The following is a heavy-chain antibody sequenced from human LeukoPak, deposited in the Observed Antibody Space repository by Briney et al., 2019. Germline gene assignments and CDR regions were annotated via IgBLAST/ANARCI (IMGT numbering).Heavy chain of an antibody. CDR2: IYYSGST. CDR1: GGSISSSSYY. Sequence: PSETLSLTCTVSGGSISSSSYYWGWIRQPPGKGLEWIGSIYYSGSTYYNPSLKSRVTISVDTSKNQFSLKLSSVTAADTAVYYCARIRGPLSGSYDEADYWGQGTLVTVSS. J-gene: IGHJ4*02. V-gene: IGHV4-39*07. D-gene: IGHD1-26*01. CDR3: ARIRGPLSGSYDEADY.